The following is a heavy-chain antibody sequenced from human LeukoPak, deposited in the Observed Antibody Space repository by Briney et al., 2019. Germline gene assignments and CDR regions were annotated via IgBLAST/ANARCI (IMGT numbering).Heavy chain of an antibody. D-gene: IGHD3-10*01. J-gene: IGHJ4*02. Sequence: PGGSLRLSCAASGFTFSSYAMHWVRQAPGKGLEWVAVISYDGSNKYYADSVKGRFTISRDNSKNTLYPQMNSLRAEDTAVYYCARKRFGELFEYYFDYWGQGTLVTVSS. CDR3: ARKRFGELFEYYFDY. V-gene: IGHV3-30-3*01. CDR2: ISYDGSNK. CDR1: GFTFSSYA.